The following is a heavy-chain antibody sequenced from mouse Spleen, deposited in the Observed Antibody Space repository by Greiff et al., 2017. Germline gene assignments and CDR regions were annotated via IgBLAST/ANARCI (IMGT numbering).Heavy chain of an antibody. V-gene: IGHV5-9-3*01. J-gene: IGHJ2*01. CDR3: ARQRLTGYYFDY. CDR2: ISSGGGNT. Sequence: EVQRVESGGGLVKLGGSLKLSCAASGFTFSSYAMSWVRQTPEKRLEWVATISSGGGNTYYPDSVKGRFTISRDNAKNTLYLQMSSLKSEDTAMYYCARQRLTGYYFDYWGQGTTLTVSS. D-gene: IGHD4-1*01. CDR1: GFTFSSYA.